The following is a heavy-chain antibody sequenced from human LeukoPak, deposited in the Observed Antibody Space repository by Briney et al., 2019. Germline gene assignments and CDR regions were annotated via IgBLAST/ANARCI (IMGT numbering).Heavy chain of an antibody. CDR3: ARDVDTAIPPGLYY. J-gene: IGHJ4*02. CDR1: GFTFSSYS. Sequence: GGSLRLSCAASGFTFSSYSMNWVRQAPGKGLEWVSSISSSSSYIYYVDSVKGRFTISRDNAKNSLYLQMNSLRAEDTAVYYCARDVDTAIPPGLYYWGQGTLVTVSS. V-gene: IGHV3-21*01. D-gene: IGHD5-18*01. CDR2: ISSSSSYI.